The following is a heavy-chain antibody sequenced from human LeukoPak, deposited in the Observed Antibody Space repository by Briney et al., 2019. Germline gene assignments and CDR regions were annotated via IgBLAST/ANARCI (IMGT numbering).Heavy chain of an antibody. D-gene: IGHD2-2*01. CDR1: GYFISSGYY. CDR3: AGRSDCTSTSCYRGFDY. V-gene: IGHV4-38-2*01. J-gene: IGHJ4*02. Sequence: SETLSLTCAVSGYFISSGYYWGWIRQPPGKGLEWIGTISHGGSTRYNPSLKSRVTISIDTSKNPFSLQLSSVTAADTAVYYCAGRSDCTSTSCYRGFDYWGQGTLVTLSS. CDR2: ISHGGST.